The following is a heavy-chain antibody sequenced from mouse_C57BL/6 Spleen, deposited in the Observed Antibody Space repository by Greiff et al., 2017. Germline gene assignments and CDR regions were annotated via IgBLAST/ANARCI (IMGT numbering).Heavy chain of an antibody. CDR3: ARSGYDGSSYVERNYAMDY. CDR2: IYPRSGNT. J-gene: IGHJ4*01. V-gene: IGHV1-81*01. CDR1: GYTFTSYG. D-gene: IGHD1-1*01. Sequence: VQVVESGAELARPGASVKLSCKASGYTFTSYGISWVKQRTGQGLEWIGEIYPRSGNTYYNEKFKGKATLTADKSSSTAYMELRSLTSEDSAVXFGARSGYDGSSYVERNYAMDYWGQGTSVTVSS.